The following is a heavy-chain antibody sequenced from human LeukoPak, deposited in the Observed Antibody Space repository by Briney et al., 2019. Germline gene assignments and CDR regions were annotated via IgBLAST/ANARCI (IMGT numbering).Heavy chain of an antibody. J-gene: IGHJ4*02. Sequence: ETLSLTCTVSGYSISSGYYWGWIRQPPGKGLEWVSSISGIGSNIYYADSVKGRFTISRDNSKNTLHVQMNSLRAEDTAIYYCATNRDGYNYWGQGTLATVSS. V-gene: IGHV3-23*01. CDR2: ISGIGSNI. CDR1: GYSISSGYY. CDR3: ATNRDGYNY. D-gene: IGHD5-24*01.